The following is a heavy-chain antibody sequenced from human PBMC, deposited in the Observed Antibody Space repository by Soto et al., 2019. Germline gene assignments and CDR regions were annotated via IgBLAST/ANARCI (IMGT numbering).Heavy chain of an antibody. CDR3: ATGSLRGAATKHNWFDP. Sequence: SETLSLTCTVSGGSISSGGYYWSWIRQHPGKGLEWIGYIYYSGSTYYNPSLKSRVTISVDTSKNQFSLKLSSVTDADTAVYYCATGSLRGAATKHNWFDPWRQGTLVTVSS. V-gene: IGHV4-31*03. CDR1: GGSISSGGYY. J-gene: IGHJ5*02. D-gene: IGHD1-26*01. CDR2: IYYSGST.